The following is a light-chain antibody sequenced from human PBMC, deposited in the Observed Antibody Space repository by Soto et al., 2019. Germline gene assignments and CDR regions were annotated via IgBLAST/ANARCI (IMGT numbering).Light chain of an antibody. CDR1: QSVHNF. Sequence: ESVLIQSRSTLSLSPGERATLSCKASQSVHNFLAWYQQKPGQAPRLLIYGASTRAAGVPPRFSGSGSGTDFTLTISSLEPEDFAVYYCQQRSNWPPITFGQGTRLEI. J-gene: IGKJ5*01. CDR3: QQRSNWPPIT. CDR2: GAS. V-gene: IGKV3-11*01.